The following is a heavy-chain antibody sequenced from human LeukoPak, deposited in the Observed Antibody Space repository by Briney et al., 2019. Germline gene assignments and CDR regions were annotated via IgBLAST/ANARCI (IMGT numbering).Heavy chain of an antibody. J-gene: IGHJ5*02. CDR1: GGSISSYY. V-gene: IGHV4-59*12. D-gene: IGHD3-3*01. CDR2: IYYSGST. CDR3: ARGQERVLRFLEWLPSGWFDP. Sequence: SETLSLTCTVSGGSISSYYWSWIRQPPGKGLEWIGYIYYSGSTNHNPSLKSRVTISVDTSKNQFSLKLSSVTAADTAVYYCARGQERVLRFLEWLPSGWFDPWGQGTLVTVSS.